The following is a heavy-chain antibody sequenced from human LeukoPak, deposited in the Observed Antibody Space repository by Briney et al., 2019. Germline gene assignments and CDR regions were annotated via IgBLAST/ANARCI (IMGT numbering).Heavy chain of an antibody. V-gene: IGHV3-21*01. CDR2: ISSSSSYI. CDR3: ARDASGVVPAALDV. J-gene: IGHJ6*04. D-gene: IGHD2-2*01. CDR1: GFTFSSYS. Sequence: GGSLRLSCAASGFTFSSYSMNWVRQASGKGLEWVSSISSSSSYIYYADPVKGRFTISRDNAKNSLYLQMNSLRAEDTAVYYCARDASGVVPAALDVWGKGTTVTVSS.